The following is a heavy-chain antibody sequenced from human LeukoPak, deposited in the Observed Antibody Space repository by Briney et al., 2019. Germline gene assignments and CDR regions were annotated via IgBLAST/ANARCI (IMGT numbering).Heavy chain of an antibody. CDR3: ARDRSGSAGPPQSPYYYYYGMDV. J-gene: IGHJ6*02. Sequence: GGSLRLSCAASGFTFSSYSMNWVRQAPGKGLEWVSSISSSSRYIYYADSVKGRFTISRDNAKNSLYLQMNSLRAEDTAVYYCARDRSGSAGPPQSPYYYYYGMDVWGQGTTVTVSS. D-gene: IGHD6-19*01. CDR2: ISSSSRYI. V-gene: IGHV3-21*01. CDR1: GFTFSSYS.